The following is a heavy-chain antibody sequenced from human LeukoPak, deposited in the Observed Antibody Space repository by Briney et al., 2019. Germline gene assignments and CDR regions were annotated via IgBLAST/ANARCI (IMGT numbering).Heavy chain of an antibody. J-gene: IGHJ5*02. D-gene: IGHD2-15*01. CDR2: ISAYNGNT. CDR3: ARSVVVVAATWFDP. V-gene: IGHV1-18*01. Sequence: GASVKVSCKASGGTFSSYAISWVRQAPGQGLEWMGWISAYNGNTNYAQKLQGRVTMTTDTSTSTAYMELRSLRSDDTAVYYCARSVVVVAATWFDPWGQGTLVTVSS. CDR1: GGTFSSYA.